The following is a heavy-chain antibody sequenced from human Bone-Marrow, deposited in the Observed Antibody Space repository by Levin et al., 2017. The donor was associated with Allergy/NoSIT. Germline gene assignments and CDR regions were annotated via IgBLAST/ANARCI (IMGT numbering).Heavy chain of an antibody. CDR1: GFTFSDYY. D-gene: IGHD2-2*01. Sequence: GESLKISCAASGFTFSDYYMSWIRQAPGEGLEWISYISSSVSTIYYADSVKGRFTISRDNAKNSLYLQMNSLRAEDTAVYYCARGFGTSCPNHWGQGTLVTVSS. CDR2: ISSSVSTI. J-gene: IGHJ4*02. V-gene: IGHV3-11*01. CDR3: ARGFGTSCPNH.